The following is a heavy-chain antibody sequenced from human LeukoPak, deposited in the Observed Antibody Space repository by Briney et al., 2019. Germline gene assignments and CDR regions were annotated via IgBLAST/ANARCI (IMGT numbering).Heavy chain of an antibody. V-gene: IGHV3-23*01. J-gene: IGHJ6*03. CDR2: ISGSGGST. Sequence: PGGSLRLSCAASGFTFSSYAMSWVRQAPGKGLEWVSAISGSGGSTYYADSVKGRFTISRGNSKNTLYLQMNSLRAEDTAVYYCAKSGSSGYHEYYYYYYMDVWGKGTTVTVSS. CDR1: GFTFSSYA. D-gene: IGHD3-22*01. CDR3: AKSGSSGYHEYYYYYYMDV.